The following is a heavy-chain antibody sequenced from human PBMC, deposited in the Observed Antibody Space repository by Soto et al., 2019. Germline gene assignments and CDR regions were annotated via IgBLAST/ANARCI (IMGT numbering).Heavy chain of an antibody. Sequence: QITSKESGPTLVKPTQSLTLTCTFSGFSLSTSGVGVGWIRQPPGKALEWLALIYWVDDKRYSPSLKSTLTIAKDTTINQVVLKMNNMDPVDTATYYCARRLGYCSGGSCWPRYNWCDPWGQGTLVTVSS. CDR2: IYWVDDK. CDR3: ARRLGYCSGGSCWPRYNWCDP. D-gene: IGHD2-15*01. CDR1: GFSLSTSGVG. V-gene: IGHV2-5*02. J-gene: IGHJ5*02.